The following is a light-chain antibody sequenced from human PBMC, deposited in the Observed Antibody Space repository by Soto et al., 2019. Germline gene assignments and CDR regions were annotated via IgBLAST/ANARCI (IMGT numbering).Light chain of an antibody. CDR2: DAS. V-gene: IGKV1-5*01. CDR1: QSISSW. Sequence: IRMSQSPSTLSASVGDRVTLTCRASQSISSWLAWYQQKPGKAPKLLIYDASSLESGAPSRFSGSGSGTEFTLTISSLQPDDFATYHCQQYKSYWTFGQGTKVDIK. CDR3: QQYKSYWT. J-gene: IGKJ1*01.